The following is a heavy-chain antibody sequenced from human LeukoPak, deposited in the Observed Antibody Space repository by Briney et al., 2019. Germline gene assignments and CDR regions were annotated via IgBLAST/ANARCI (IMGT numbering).Heavy chain of an antibody. CDR1: GFTFSSYT. V-gene: IGHV3-48*02. CDR2: VSASSDI. Sequence: GGPLRLSCAASGFTFSSYTMNWVRQAPGKGLQWVSTVSASSDIHYSDSVKGRFTISRDNARNSLYLQMNSLGDEDTAVYYCARDALHTAHFDYWGQGTLVTVSS. CDR3: ARDALHTAHFDY. D-gene: IGHD5-18*01. J-gene: IGHJ4*02.